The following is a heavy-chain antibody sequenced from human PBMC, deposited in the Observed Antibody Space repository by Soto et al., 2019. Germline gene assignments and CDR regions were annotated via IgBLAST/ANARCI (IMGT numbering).Heavy chain of an antibody. V-gene: IGHV3-30*18. CDR1: GFTFSSYG. CDR2: ISYDGSNK. J-gene: IGHJ6*03. Sequence: GGSLRLSCAASGFTFSSYGMHWVRQAPGKGLEWVAVISYDGSNKYYADSVKGRFTISRDNSKNTLYLQMNSLRAEDTAVYYCAKDGGDIVVVPAAVGYYMDVWGKGTTVTVSS. CDR3: AKDGGDIVVVPAAVGYYMDV. D-gene: IGHD2-2*01.